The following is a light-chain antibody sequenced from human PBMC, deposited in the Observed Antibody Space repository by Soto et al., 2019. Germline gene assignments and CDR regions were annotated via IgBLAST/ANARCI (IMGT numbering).Light chain of an antibody. Sequence: QSALTQPRSVSGSPGQSVTISCTGTSSDVGGYNYVSWYQHHPGRAPKLMIYEVNNRPSGVSHRFSGSKSGNTASLTISGLQPEDEADYYCTSYTTIGTLDLFGTGTKV. CDR2: EVN. CDR1: SSDVGGYNY. J-gene: IGLJ1*01. V-gene: IGLV2-14*01. CDR3: TSYTTIGTLDL.